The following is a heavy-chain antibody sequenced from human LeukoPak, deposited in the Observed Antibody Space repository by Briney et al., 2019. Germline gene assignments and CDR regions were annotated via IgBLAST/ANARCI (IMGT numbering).Heavy chain of an antibody. J-gene: IGHJ1*01. Sequence: PGGSLRLSCAASGFTFSSYSMNWVRQAPGKGLEWVSSISSSSSYIYYADSVKGRFTISRDNAKNSLYLQMNSLRAEDTAVYYCARDSSDIRSLIAHWGQGTLVTVSS. CDR1: GFTFSSYS. V-gene: IGHV3-21*01. CDR3: ARDSSDIRSLIAH. D-gene: IGHD2-15*01. CDR2: ISSSSSYI.